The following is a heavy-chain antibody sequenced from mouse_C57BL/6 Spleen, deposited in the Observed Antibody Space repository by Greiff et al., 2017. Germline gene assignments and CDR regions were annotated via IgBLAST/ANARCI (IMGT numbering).Heavy chain of an antibody. J-gene: IGHJ4*01. CDR3: ASPGEAMEY. CDR1: GYTFTDYY. CDR2: INPNNGGT. V-gene: IGHV1-26*01. Sequence: EVQLQQSGPELVKPGASVKISCKASGYTFTDYYMNWVKQSHGKSLEWIGDINPNNGGTSYNQKFKGKATLTVDKSSSTAYMELRSLTSEDSAVDYCASPGEAMEYWGQGTSVTVSS.